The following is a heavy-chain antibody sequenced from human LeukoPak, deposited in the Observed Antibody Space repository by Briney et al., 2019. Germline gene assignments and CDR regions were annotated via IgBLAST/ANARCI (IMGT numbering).Heavy chain of an antibody. J-gene: IGHJ4*02. D-gene: IGHD6-19*01. Sequence: SQTLSLTCTVSGGSISSGSYYWSWIRQPAGQGLEWIGCNYNSGSSNNNPAIKSLITISVDTSKNQYSLKLSSVTAADTAGYYCARGRIAVAGGFDYWGQGTLVTVSS. CDR1: GGSISSGSYY. CDR2: NYNSGSS. CDR3: ARGRIAVAGGFDY. V-gene: IGHV4-61*02.